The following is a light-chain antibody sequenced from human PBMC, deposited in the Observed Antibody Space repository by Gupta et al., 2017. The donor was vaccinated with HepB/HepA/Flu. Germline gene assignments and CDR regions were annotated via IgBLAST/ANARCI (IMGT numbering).Light chain of an antibody. CDR2: GNS. Sequence: QSVLTQPPSGSGAPGQRVTISGTGSSSNIGAGYDVHWYQQLPGTAPKLLIYGNSNRPSGVPVRFSGSKSGTSASLAITGLQAEDEADYYCQSYDSSLSGHVVFGGGTKLTVL. J-gene: IGLJ2*01. CDR1: SSNIGAGYD. V-gene: IGLV1-40*01. CDR3: QSYDSSLSGHVV.